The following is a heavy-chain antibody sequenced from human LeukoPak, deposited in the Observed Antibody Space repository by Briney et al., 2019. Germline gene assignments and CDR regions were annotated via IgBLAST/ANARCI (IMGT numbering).Heavy chain of an antibody. CDR2: IYYSGST. CDR3: AEGGSGWYLNCFDP. Sequence: SETLSLTCTVSGGSISSSSYYWGWIREPPGKGLEWIGSIYYSGSTYYNPSLKSRVTISVDTSKNQFSLKLSSVTAADTAVYYCAEGGSGWYLNCFDPWGQGTLVTVSS. V-gene: IGHV4-39*01. J-gene: IGHJ5*02. CDR1: GGSISSSSYY. D-gene: IGHD6-19*01.